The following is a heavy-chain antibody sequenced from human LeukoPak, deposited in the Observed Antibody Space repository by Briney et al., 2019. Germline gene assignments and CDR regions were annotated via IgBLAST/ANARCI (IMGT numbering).Heavy chain of an antibody. CDR1: GFTFSSFA. CDR2: LSGSGVST. CDR3: SKSYSTGWYVGNGMDV. Sequence: GGSLRLSCGASGFTFSSFAMSWVRQTPGKGLEWVSTLSGSGVSTYYADSVKGRFTISRDNSKNTLSLQMNSLRAEDAAVYYCSKSYSTGWYVGNGMDVWGPGTTVIVSS. J-gene: IGHJ6*02. D-gene: IGHD6-19*01. V-gene: IGHV3-23*01.